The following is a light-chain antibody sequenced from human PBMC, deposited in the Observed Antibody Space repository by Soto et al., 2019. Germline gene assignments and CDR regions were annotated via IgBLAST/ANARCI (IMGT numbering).Light chain of an antibody. CDR1: SSDVGDYKF. V-gene: IGLV2-8*01. CDR3: SSYAGNNNVV. J-gene: IGLJ2*01. Sequence: QSVLTQPPSASGSPGQSVTISCTGTSSDVGDYKFVSWYQQHPGKAPKLLIYEVSRRPSGVPDRFSGSKSGNTASLTVSGLQAEDEADYYCSSYAGNNNVVFGAGTKLTVL. CDR2: EVS.